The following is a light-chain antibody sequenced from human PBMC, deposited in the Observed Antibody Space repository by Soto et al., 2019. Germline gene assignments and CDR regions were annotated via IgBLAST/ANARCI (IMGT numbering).Light chain of an antibody. Sequence: SYELTQPPSVSVAPGQTARVSCGGNNIGSKSVHWYQQKPGQAPVLVVYDDSDRPSGIPERFSGSNSGNTATLTITRVEAGDAADYYCQVWDSSADVWLFGGGTKLTVL. CDR2: DDS. CDR3: QVWDSSADVWL. J-gene: IGLJ3*02. V-gene: IGLV3-21*02. CDR1: NIGSKS.